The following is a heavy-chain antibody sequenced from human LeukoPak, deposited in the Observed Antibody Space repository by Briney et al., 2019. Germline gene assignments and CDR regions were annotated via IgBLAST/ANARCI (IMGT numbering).Heavy chain of an antibody. CDR3: ATLTVRGVINI. Sequence: GSLGLSCAASGFTLSNTWMNWVRQAPGKGLEWVGRIQSKTDGGTTEYDAPVKGRFTLSRDDSKTTLYLQMNSLKTEDTAVYYCATLTVRGVINIWGQGTLVIVSS. CDR1: GFTLSNTW. J-gene: IGHJ4*02. D-gene: IGHD3-10*01. CDR2: IQSKTDGGTT. V-gene: IGHV3-15*01.